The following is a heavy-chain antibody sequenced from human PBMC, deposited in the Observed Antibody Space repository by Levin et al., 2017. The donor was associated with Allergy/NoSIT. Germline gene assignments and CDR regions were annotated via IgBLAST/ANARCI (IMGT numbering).Heavy chain of an antibody. CDR2: INWNGGST. J-gene: IGHJ4*02. V-gene: IGHV3-20*04. CDR1: GFTFDDYG. CDR3: ARKWHYYASGSSPFDY. D-gene: IGHD3-10*01. Sequence: LSLTCAASGFTFDDYGMSWVRQAPGKGLEWVSDINWNGGSTDYADSVKGRFTISRDNAKNSLYLQMNSLRAEDTALYYCARKWHYYASGSSPFDYWGQGPLVTVSS.